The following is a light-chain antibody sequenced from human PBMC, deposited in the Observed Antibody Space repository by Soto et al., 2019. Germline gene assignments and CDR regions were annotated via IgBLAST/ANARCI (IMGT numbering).Light chain of an antibody. CDR3: SSYTSGSTLV. V-gene: IGLV2-14*01. CDR2: EVT. J-gene: IGLJ3*02. Sequence: QSALTQPASVSGSPGQSITISCTGTSSDVGGYNYVSWYQQHPYKAPKLMIYEVTNRPSGVSNRFSGSKSGNTASLTISGLQAEDEADYYCSSYTSGSTLVFGGGTKLTVL. CDR1: SSDVGGYNY.